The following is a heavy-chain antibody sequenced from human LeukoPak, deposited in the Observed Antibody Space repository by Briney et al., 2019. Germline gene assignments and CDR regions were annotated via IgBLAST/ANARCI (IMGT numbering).Heavy chain of an antibody. Sequence: PGGSLRLSCAASGFTFSSYEMNWVRQAPGKGLEWVSVTSGSGGTTYYADSVKGRFTISRDNSKNTLYLQMNSLRAEDTAVYYCAKVGCSSTSCPLSDWGQGTLVTVSS. J-gene: IGHJ4*02. CDR1: GFTFSSYE. CDR2: TSGSGGTT. CDR3: AKVGCSSTSCPLSD. V-gene: IGHV3-23*01. D-gene: IGHD2-2*01.